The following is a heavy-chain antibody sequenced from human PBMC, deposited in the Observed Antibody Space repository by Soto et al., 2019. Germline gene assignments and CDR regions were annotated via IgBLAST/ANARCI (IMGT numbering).Heavy chain of an antibody. D-gene: IGHD6-19*01. CDR3: ARGTSGWYGFDY. CDR2: LNSDGTSA. Sequence: EVQLVESGGGLVQRGGSLRLSCAGYGFTFSSNWMHWVRQDTGKGLVWVSRLNSDGTSANYADSVKGRFTISRDNAKNTLFLQMNSLTAEDTALYYCARGTSGWYGFDYWGQGTLVTVST. J-gene: IGHJ4*02. CDR1: GFTFSSNW. V-gene: IGHV3-74*01.